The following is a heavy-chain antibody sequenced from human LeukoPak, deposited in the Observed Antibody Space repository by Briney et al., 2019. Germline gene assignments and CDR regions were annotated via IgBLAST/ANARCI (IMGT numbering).Heavy chain of an antibody. D-gene: IGHD3-16*01. Sequence: ASVKVSCKASGYTFTSYGISWVRQAPGQGLEWMGWINPNSGGTNYAQKFQGRVTMTRDTSISTAYMELSRLRSDDTAVYYCARPITSNDAFDIWGQGTMVTVSS. V-gene: IGHV1-2*02. CDR2: INPNSGGT. CDR3: ARPITSNDAFDI. J-gene: IGHJ3*02. CDR1: GYTFTSYG.